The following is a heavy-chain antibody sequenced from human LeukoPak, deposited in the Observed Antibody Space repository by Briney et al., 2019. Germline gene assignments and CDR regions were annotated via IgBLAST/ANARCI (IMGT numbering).Heavy chain of an antibody. CDR1: GFTFSSYG. CDR3: AKGSSGGSPLYYFDY. CDR2: IRYDGSNK. Sequence: GGSLRLSCAASGFTFSSYGMHWVRQAPGKGLEWVAFIRYDGSNKYYADSVKGRFTISRDNSKNTLYLQMNSLRAEDTAVYYCAKGSSGGSPLYYFDYWGQGTLVTVSS. V-gene: IGHV3-30*02. D-gene: IGHD2-15*01. J-gene: IGHJ4*02.